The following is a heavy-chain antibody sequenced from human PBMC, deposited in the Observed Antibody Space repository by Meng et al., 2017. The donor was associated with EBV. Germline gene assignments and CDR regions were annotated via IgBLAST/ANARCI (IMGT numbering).Heavy chain of an antibody. CDR2: MNPNSGNT. V-gene: IGHV1-8*01. CDR1: GYTFTSYD. Sequence: HGQMVQSGAEVKKPGASVKVSCKASGYTFTSYDINWVRQATGQGLEWMGWMNPNSGNTGYAQKFQGRVTMTRNTSISTAYMELSSLRSEDTAVYYCARGRGVYCSGGSCYPGWFDPWGQGTLVTVSS. D-gene: IGHD2-15*01. CDR3: ARGRGVYCSGGSCYPGWFDP. J-gene: IGHJ5*02.